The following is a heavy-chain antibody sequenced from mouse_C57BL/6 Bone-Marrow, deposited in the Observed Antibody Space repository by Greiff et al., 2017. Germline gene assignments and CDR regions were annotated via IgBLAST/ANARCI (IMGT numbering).Heavy chain of an antibody. D-gene: IGHD1-1*01. CDR2: INPSNGGT. J-gene: IGHJ2*01. CDR1: GYTFTSYW. Sequence: VQLQQSGTELVKPGASVKLSCKASGYTFTSYWMHWVKQRPGQGLEWIGNINPSNGGTNYNEKFKSKATLTVDKSSSTAYMQLSSLTSEDSAVYYCAREDYYGSSLYYFDYWGQGTTLTVSS. CDR3: AREDYYGSSLYYFDY. V-gene: IGHV1-53*01.